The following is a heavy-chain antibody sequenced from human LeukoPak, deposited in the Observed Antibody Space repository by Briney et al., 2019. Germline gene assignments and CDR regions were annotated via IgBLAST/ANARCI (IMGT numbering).Heavy chain of an antibody. V-gene: IGHV3-33*08. CDR3: ARDSSTTVTGAFDI. D-gene: IGHD4-17*01. CDR2: IWYDGSDK. Sequence: GGSLRLSCAASGITVRSNYMNWVRQAPGKGLEWVAIIWYDGSDKYYADSVKGRFTISRDNSKNTLYLQMNSLRAEDTAVYYCARDSSTTVTGAFDIWGQGTMVTVSS. J-gene: IGHJ3*02. CDR1: GITVRSNY.